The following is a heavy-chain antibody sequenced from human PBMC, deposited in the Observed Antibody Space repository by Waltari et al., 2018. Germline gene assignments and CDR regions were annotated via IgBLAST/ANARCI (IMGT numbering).Heavy chain of an antibody. J-gene: IGHJ4*02. CDR2: IYYSGST. CDR3: ARRGIAVAGTSYFDY. CDR1: GGSISSSSYY. D-gene: IGHD6-19*01. V-gene: IGHV4-39*01. Sequence: QLQLQESGPGLVKPSETLSLTCTVSGGSISSSSYYLGWIRQPPGKGLEWIGSIYYSGSTYYNPSLKSRVTISVDTSKNQFSLKLSSVTAADTAVYYCARRGIAVAGTSYFDYWGQGTLVTVSS.